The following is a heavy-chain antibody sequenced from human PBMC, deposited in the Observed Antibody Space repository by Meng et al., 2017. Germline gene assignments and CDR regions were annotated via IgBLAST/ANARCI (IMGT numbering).Heavy chain of an antibody. V-gene: IGHV3-33*01. CDR3: ARSPLRLSEAASYLSTVTTLFDY. CDR1: GFTFSSYG. J-gene: IGHJ4*02. CDR2: IWYDGSNK. Sequence: SLKISCAASGFTFSSYGMHWVRQAPGKGLEWVAVIWYDGSNKYYADSVKGRFTISRDNSKNTLYLQMNSLRAEDTAVYYCARSPLRLSEAASYLSTVTTLFDYWGQGTLVTVSS. D-gene: IGHD4-17*01.